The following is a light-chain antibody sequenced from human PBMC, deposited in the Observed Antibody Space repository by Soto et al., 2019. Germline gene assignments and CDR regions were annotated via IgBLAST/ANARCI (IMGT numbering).Light chain of an antibody. CDR1: SSDVGSYNL. CDR2: EGS. Sequence: QSALTQPASVSGSPGQSITISCTGTSSDVGSYNLVSWYQQHPGKAPKLLIYEGSKRPSGVSKRFSGSKSGNTASLTISGLQAEDEADYCCCSYAGSSTLDVVFGGGTKLAVL. V-gene: IGLV2-23*01. CDR3: CSYAGSSTLDVV. J-gene: IGLJ2*01.